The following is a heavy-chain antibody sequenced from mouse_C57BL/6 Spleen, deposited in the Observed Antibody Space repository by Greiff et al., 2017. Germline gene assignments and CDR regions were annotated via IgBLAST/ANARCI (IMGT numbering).Heavy chain of an antibody. J-gene: IGHJ3*01. D-gene: IGHD4-1*01. Sequence: EVKVVESGGGLVKPGGSLKLSCAASGFTFSSYAMSWVRQTPEKRLEWVATISDGGSYTYYPDNVKGRFTISRDNAKNNLYLQMSHLKSEDTAMYYCAREGELGLAWFAYWGQGTLVTVSA. CDR2: ISDGGSYT. CDR1: GFTFSSYA. CDR3: AREGELGLAWFAY. V-gene: IGHV5-4*01.